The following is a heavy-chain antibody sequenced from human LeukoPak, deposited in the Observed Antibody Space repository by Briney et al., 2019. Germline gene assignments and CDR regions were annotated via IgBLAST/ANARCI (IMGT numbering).Heavy chain of an antibody. V-gene: IGHV3-74*01. CDR3: AQSFGAALA. CDR1: GFTFSSYW. Sequence: GGSLRLSCAASGFTFSSYWMHWVRQAPGKGLVWVSRINSDGSTTTYADSVKGRFTISRDNAKNTLYLQMNRLRVEDTAVYYCAQSFGAALAWGQGTLVTVSS. D-gene: IGHD3-16*01. CDR2: INSDGSTT. J-gene: IGHJ4*02.